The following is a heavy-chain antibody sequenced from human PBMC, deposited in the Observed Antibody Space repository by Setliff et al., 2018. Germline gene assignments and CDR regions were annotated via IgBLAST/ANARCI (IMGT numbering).Heavy chain of an antibody. CDR1: GYTFSGYY. CDR3: ATGLAGTRVFDY. CDR2: VDPEDGET. D-gene: IGHD6-19*01. Sequence: GASVKVSCKASGYTFSGYYMHWVQQAPGKGLEWMGRVDPEDGETIYAEKFQGRVTITADTSTDTAYMELSSLRSEDTAVYYCATGLAGTRVFDYWGQGTLVTVSS. V-gene: IGHV1-69-2*01. J-gene: IGHJ4*02.